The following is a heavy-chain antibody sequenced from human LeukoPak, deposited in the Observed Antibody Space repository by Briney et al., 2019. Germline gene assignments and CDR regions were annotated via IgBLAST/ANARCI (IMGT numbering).Heavy chain of an antibody. CDR1: GFTFSSYS. Sequence: GGSLRLSCAASGFTFSSYSMKWVRQAPGKGLEWVSYISSSSSTIYYADSVKGRFTISRDNAKNSLYLQMNSLRDEDTAVYYCARDEFTGYYYGMDFWGQGTTVTVSS. CDR3: ARDEFTGYYYGMDF. V-gene: IGHV3-48*02. CDR2: ISSSSSTI. J-gene: IGHJ6*02. D-gene: IGHD3-10*01.